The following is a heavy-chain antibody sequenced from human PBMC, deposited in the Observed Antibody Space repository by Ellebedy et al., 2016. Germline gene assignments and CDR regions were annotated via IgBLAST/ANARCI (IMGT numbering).Heavy chain of an antibody. CDR2: ISNDGGNK. V-gene: IGHV3-30-3*01. D-gene: IGHD3-22*01. CDR3: ARTPPDSSSWDGDYFQH. J-gene: IGHJ1*01. CDR1: GFTFTRYP. Sequence: GESLKISXAASGFTFTRYPMHWVRQAPGKGLEWVAFISNDGGNKYYADSVKGRFTISRDASKNTLYLQMNSLKIEDSAVYYCARTPPDSSSWDGDYFQHWGQGTLVTVSS.